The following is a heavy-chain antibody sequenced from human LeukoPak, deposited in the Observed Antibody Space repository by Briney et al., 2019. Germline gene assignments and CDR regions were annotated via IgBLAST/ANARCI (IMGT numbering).Heavy chain of an antibody. CDR2: IIPIFGTA. Sequence: SEKVSCKASGGTSSSDGISWVRQAAGQWLEWMGWIIPIFGTANYAQKFQGRVTITADESTSTAYMELRSLRSEDTAVYFCARVSQGRRYYYYYAMDVWGQGTTVTVSS. V-gene: IGHV1-69*13. CDR1: GGTSSSDG. D-gene: IGHD2-15*01. CDR3: ARVSQGRRYYYYYAMDV. J-gene: IGHJ6*02.